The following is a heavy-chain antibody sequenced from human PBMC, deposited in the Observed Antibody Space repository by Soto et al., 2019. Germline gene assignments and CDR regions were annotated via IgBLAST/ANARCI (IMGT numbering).Heavy chain of an antibody. Sequence: RASVKVSCKASGGTFSSYAISWVRQAPGQGLEWMGGIIPIFGTANYAQKFQGRVTITADKSTSTAYMELSSLRSEDTAVYYCARDSPLHIVAGSWGQGTLVTVSS. CDR3: ARDSPLHIVAGS. CDR2: IIPIFGTA. V-gene: IGHV1-69*06. CDR1: GGTFSSYA. J-gene: IGHJ4*02. D-gene: IGHD2-21*01.